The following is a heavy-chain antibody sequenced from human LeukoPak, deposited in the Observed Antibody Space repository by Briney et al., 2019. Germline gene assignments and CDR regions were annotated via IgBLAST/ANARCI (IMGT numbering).Heavy chain of an antibody. CDR2: VYKTGTT. J-gene: IGHJ4*02. V-gene: IGHV4-59*01. Sequence: SETLSLTCTVSGGSISSYYCNWMRQPPGKGLEWIGYVYKTGTTNYNPSLKSRVTISADTSKNQFSLKLNSVIAADTAVYFCVTGTGWRPDYWGQGTLVTVSS. CDR3: VTGTGWRPDY. D-gene: IGHD2-21*02. CDR1: GGSISSYY.